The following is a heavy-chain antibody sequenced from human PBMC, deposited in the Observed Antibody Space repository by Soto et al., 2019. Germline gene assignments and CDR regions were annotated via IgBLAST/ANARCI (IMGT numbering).Heavy chain of an antibody. D-gene: IGHD1-26*01. CDR3: ARGFRGRDTGGHREEDY. Sequence: ASVKVSCKASGGTFSSYAISWVRQAPGQGLEWMGGIIPIFGTANYAQKFQGRVTITADESTSTAYMELSSLRSEDTAVYYCARGFRGRDTGGHREEDYWGQGTLVTVSS. J-gene: IGHJ4*02. CDR1: GGTFSSYA. CDR2: IIPIFGTA. V-gene: IGHV1-69*13.